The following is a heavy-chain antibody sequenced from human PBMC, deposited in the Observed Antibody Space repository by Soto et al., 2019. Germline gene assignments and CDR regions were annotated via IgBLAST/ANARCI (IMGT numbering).Heavy chain of an antibody. CDR3: TRDPIAAAAWSCYSGMDV. Sequence: EVQLVESGGGLVQPGGSLRLSCAASGFTFSSYWMHWVRQAPGQGLVWVSHISSDGSSTSYADSVKGRFTISRDNAKNKLFLQMDRLRAGDTAVYFCTRDPIAAAAWSCYSGMDVWGQGTTVTVSS. J-gene: IGHJ6*02. V-gene: IGHV3-74*01. CDR2: ISSDGSST. CDR1: GFTFSSYW. D-gene: IGHD6-13*01.